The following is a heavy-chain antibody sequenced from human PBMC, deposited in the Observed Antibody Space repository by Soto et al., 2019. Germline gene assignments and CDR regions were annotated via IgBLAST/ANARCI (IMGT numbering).Heavy chain of an antibody. J-gene: IGHJ4*02. CDR1: GYTFTSYG. CDR2: ISAYNGNT. D-gene: IGHD6-13*01. Sequence: ASVKVSCKASGYTFTSYGISWVRQAPGQGLEWMGRISAYNGNTNYAQKLQGRVNMTTDTSTSTAYMELRSLRSDDTAVYYCARSEIAAAGTGLFDYWGQGTLVTVSS. CDR3: ARSEIAAAGTGLFDY. V-gene: IGHV1-18*01.